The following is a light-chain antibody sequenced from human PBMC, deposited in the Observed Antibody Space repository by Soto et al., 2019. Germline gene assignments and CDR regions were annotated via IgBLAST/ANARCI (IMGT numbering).Light chain of an antibody. J-gene: IGKJ4*01. CDR2: DAS. Sequence: EVVLTQSPATLSLSPGDIATLSCRASQSVRHFLVWYQHRRDQAPRILIYDASNMAPGIPARFSGSGSGTDFTLTISSLEPEDFVVYYCHQRTNMPPVFGGGTKVEIK. CDR3: HQRTNMPPV. CDR1: QSVRHF. V-gene: IGKV3-11*01.